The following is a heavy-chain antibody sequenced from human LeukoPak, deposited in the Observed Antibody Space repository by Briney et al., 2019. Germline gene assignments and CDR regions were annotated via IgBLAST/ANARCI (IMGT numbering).Heavy chain of an antibody. V-gene: IGHV4-59*01. CDR3: AKGSSSWSFTVNY. CDR1: GASFSNDY. CDR2: IYHNGRT. D-gene: IGHD6-13*01. J-gene: IGHJ4*02. Sequence: PSETLSLTCTVSGASFSNDYWGWVRQAPGKGLEWIGYIYHNGRTNYNPSLKSRLTMSIDTSQKQFSLKVISVTAADTAVYYCAKGSSSWSFTVNYWGQGTLVTVSS.